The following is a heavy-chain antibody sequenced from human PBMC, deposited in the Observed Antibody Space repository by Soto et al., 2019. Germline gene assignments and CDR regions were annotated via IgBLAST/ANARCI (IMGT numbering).Heavy chain of an antibody. CDR3: ARIYRRDGNKYADY. Sequence: EVQLVESGGGLVQPGESLRLSCAASGFTFSNFNMHWVRQAPGKGLEWISYISASNTTVYYGDSVQGRFTISRDNAKNSLYLQMNSLRDEDTAVYYCARIYRRDGNKYADYWGQGTLVTVSS. CDR2: ISASNTTV. J-gene: IGHJ4*02. CDR1: GFTFSNFN. V-gene: IGHV3-48*02. D-gene: IGHD3-16*02.